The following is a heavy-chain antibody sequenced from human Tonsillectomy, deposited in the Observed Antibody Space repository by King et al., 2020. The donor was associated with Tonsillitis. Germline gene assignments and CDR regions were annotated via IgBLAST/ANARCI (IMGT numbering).Heavy chain of an antibody. V-gene: IGHV1-46*03. CDR1: GYTFTSDY. CDR2: INPSGVTT. D-gene: IGHD2-15*01. J-gene: IGHJ4*02. CDR3: ARQPGYCSGGSCYELVY. Sequence: QLVQSGAEVKKPGASVKVSCKASGYTFTSDYMHWVRQAPGQGLEWMGIINPSGVTTTYAQNFQGRLTMTRDTSTSTVYMELSSLRSEDTAVYYCARQPGYCSGGSCYELVYWGQGTLVTVSS.